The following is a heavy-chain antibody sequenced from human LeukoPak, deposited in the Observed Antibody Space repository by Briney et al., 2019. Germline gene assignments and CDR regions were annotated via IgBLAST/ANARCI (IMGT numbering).Heavy chain of an antibody. J-gene: IGHJ6*02. CDR1: GGTFSSHA. CDR2: IIPMFNTP. V-gene: IGHV1-69*15. Sequence: SVKVSCKASGGTFSSHAINWVRHAPGQGLEWMGKIIPMFNTPNYAQKFHGRVTITADESTSTAYMEVRRLRSEDTAVYFCAKGRAMDYNYDMDVWGQGTTVTVSS. CDR3: AKGRAMDYNYDMDV.